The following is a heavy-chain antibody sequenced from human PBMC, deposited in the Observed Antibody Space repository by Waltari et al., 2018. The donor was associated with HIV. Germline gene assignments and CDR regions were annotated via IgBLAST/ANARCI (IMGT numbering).Heavy chain of an antibody. CDR1: GGSFSAYH. Sequence: QVQLQQWGAGLLKPSETLSLTCAVYGGSFSAYHWSWIRQPPGKGLAWIGEINLSGSTNYNPSLKSRVTISVDTSKNQFSLKLSSVTAADTAVYDCASLIVGATGGTFESWGQGTLVTVSS. CDR3: ASLIVGATGGTFES. V-gene: IGHV4-34*01. CDR2: INLSGST. J-gene: IGHJ4*02. D-gene: IGHD1-26*01.